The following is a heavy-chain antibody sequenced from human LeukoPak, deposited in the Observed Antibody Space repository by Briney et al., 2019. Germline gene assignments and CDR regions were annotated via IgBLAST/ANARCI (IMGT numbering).Heavy chain of an antibody. Sequence: SETLSLTCTVSGGSISSSSYYWGWIRQPPGKGLEWIGSIYYSGSTYYNPSLKSRVTISVDTSKNQFSLKLSSVTAADTAVYYCARADYYYDSNGYYYSWFDPWGQGTLVTVSS. CDR2: IYYSGST. D-gene: IGHD3-22*01. CDR1: GGSISSSSYY. V-gene: IGHV4-39*07. CDR3: ARADYYYDSNGYYYSWFDP. J-gene: IGHJ5*02.